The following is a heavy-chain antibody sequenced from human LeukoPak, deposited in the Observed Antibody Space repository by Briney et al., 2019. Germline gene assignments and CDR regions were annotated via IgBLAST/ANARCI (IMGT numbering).Heavy chain of an antibody. D-gene: IGHD5-18*01. V-gene: IGHV3-23*01. CDR3: ANDLGWIQLNLG. Sequence: GGSLRLSCAASGFTFNNYAMSWVRQAPGKGLAWVSAVSGSGGSTYYADAVRGRFIITRDNSKNTLYLQMNSLRAEDTAVYYCANDLGWIQLNLGRGQGTLVTVSS. J-gene: IGHJ4*02. CDR2: VSGSGGST. CDR1: GFTFNNYA.